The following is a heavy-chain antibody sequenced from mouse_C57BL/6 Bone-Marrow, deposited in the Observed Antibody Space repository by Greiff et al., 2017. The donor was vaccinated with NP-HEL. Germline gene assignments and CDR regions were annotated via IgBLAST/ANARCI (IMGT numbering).Heavy chain of an antibody. V-gene: IGHV5-9*01. Sequence: DVKLVESGGGLVKPGGSLKLSCAASGFTFSSYTMSWVRQTPEKRLEWVATISGGGGNTYYPDSVKGRFTISSDNAKNTLYLQMSSLRSEDTALYYCARRYLDYWGQGTTLTVSS. CDR3: ARRYLDY. CDR1: GFTFSSYT. CDR2: ISGGGGNT. J-gene: IGHJ2*01.